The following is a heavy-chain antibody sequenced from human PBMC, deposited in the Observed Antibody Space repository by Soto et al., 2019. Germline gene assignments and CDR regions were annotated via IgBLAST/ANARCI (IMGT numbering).Heavy chain of an antibody. V-gene: IGHV3-9*01. J-gene: IGHJ6*02. D-gene: IGHD2-21*02. Sequence: EVQVVESGGGLVQPGRSLRLSCLDSGFSFDDYAMHWYRRSPGKGLEWVSGISWNSGTIGYADSVKGRFTISRYNAKNSLYLQMNSLRAEDTVLYYCAKSSGGTANGMGVWGQGTTVTVSS. CDR2: ISWNSGTI. CDR1: GFSFDDYA. CDR3: AKSSGGTANGMGV.